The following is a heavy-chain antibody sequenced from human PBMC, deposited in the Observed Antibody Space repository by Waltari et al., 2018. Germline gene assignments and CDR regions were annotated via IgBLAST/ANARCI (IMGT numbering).Heavy chain of an antibody. CDR1: GGSFSGYY. CDR3: ARERGEQWLVYYYYYYGMDV. J-gene: IGHJ6*02. Sequence: QVQLQQWGAGLLKPSETLSLTCAVSGGSFSGYYWSWIRQPPGQGLEWIGEINHSGSTNYNPSLKSRVTISVDTSKNQFSLKLSSVTAADTAVYYCARERGEQWLVYYYYYYGMDVWGQGTTVTVSS. V-gene: IGHV4-34*01. D-gene: IGHD6-19*01. CDR2: INHSGST.